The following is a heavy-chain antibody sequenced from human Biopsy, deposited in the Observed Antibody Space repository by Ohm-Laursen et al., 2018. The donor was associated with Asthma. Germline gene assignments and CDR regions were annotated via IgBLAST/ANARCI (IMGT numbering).Heavy chain of an antibody. CDR1: GASIRGSGSY. Sequence: SDTLSLTCTVSGASIRGSGSYWAWIRQAPGKGPEWIGTTHYSGSTFYKPSLGSRFTMSLDTSTNQFSLRLGSVTATDTAVYYCASPVNRAFGGYEWAAVFDYWGQGILVTVSS. CDR2: THYSGST. V-gene: IGHV4-39*01. CDR3: ASPVNRAFGGYEWAAVFDY. J-gene: IGHJ4*02. D-gene: IGHD5-12*01.